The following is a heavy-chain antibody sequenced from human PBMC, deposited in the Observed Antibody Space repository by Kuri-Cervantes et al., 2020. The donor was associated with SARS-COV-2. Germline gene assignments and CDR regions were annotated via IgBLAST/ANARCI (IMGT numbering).Heavy chain of an antibody. CDR3: AIPMIVVVIVGGSGKPNWFDP. CDR1: GFTFSSYA. CDR2: ISGSGGST. D-gene: IGHD3-22*01. V-gene: IGHV3-23*01. Sequence: LSLTCAASGFTFSSYAMSWVRQAPGKGLEWVSAISGSGGSTYYADSVKGRFTISRDNSKNTLYLQMGSLRAEDMAVYYCAIPMIVVVIVGGSGKPNWFDPWGQGTLVTVSS. J-gene: IGHJ5*02.